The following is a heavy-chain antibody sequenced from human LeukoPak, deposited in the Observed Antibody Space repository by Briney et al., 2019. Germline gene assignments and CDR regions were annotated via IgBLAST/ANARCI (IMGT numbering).Heavy chain of an antibody. J-gene: IGHJ4*02. CDR3: ARQSSSSWSCYDY. Sequence: PSVKVSCKASGYTFTGCYMHWVRQAPGQGLEWMGWINPNSGGTNYAQKFQGRVTMTRDTSISTAYMELSRLRSDDTAVYYCARQSSSSWSCYDYWGQGTLVTVSS. V-gene: IGHV1-2*02. D-gene: IGHD6-13*01. CDR1: GYTFTGCY. CDR2: INPNSGGT.